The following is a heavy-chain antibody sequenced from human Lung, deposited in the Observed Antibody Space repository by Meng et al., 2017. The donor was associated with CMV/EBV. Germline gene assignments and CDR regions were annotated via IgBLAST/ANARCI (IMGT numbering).Heavy chain of an antibody. V-gene: IGHV4-34*01. CDR3: ARGAWNYVGVFDY. CDR1: GGSFSGYY. J-gene: IGHJ4*02. CDR2: INHSGST. D-gene: IGHD1-7*01. Sequence: SETLSLTXAVYGGSFSGYYWSWIRQPPGKGLEWIGEINHSGSTNYNPSLKSRVTISVDTSKNQFSLKLSSVTAADTAVYYCARGAWNYVGVFDYWGQRKRVTGAS.